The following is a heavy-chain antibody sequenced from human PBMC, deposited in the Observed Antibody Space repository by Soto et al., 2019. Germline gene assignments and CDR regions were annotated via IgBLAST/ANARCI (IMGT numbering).Heavy chain of an antibody. CDR1: GYSFTNNY. CDR3: ARMATFGSLNWFDP. J-gene: IGHJ5*02. CDR2: MNPGSGDT. D-gene: IGHD3-16*01. V-gene: IGHV1-8*01. Sequence: ASVKVSCKASGYSFTNNYVSWVRQATGQGLEWMGWMNPGSGDTGYAQKFQGRVTMTRVISIATAYMELSSLRSDDTAIYYCARMATFGSLNWFDPWGQGSQVTVSS.